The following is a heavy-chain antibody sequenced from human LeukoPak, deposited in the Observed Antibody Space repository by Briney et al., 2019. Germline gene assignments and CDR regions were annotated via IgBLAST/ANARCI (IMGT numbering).Heavy chain of an antibody. J-gene: IGHJ4*02. Sequence: GGSLRLSCAASGFTFSSYAMHWVRQAPGKGLEWVAVISYDGSNKYYADSVKGRFTISRDNSKNTLYLQMNSLRAEDTAVYYCARDRRIVATILGTIKYFDYWGQGTLVTVSS. V-gene: IGHV3-30-3*01. D-gene: IGHD5-12*01. CDR2: ISYDGSNK. CDR3: ARDRRIVATILGTIKYFDY. CDR1: GFTFSSYA.